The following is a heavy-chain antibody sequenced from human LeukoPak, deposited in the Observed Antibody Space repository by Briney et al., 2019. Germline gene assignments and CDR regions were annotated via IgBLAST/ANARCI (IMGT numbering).Heavy chain of an antibody. CDR2: IFYRGTT. Sequence: PSETLSLTCSVSGDSISTISYHWGWIRQPPGKGLEWIGNIFYRGTTYYNPSLKSRVTISVDTSKNQFSLKLNYLTAADTAVYYCTRRAVVGKNWFDPWGQGTLVTVSS. CDR3: TRRAVVGKNWFDP. J-gene: IGHJ5*02. D-gene: IGHD6-19*01. CDR1: GDSISTISYH. V-gene: IGHV4-39*01.